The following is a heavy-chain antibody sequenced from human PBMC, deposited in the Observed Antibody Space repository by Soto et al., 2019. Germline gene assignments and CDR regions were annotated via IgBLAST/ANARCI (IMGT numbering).Heavy chain of an antibody. V-gene: IGHV4-34*01. CDR3: ARVRAAPGVLPKWFDP. D-gene: IGHD2-15*01. CDR2: INLGGSA. J-gene: IGHJ5*02. CDR1: GGSFSGSY. Sequence: PSETLSLTCAVYGGSFSGSYWSWIRQPPGKRLEWIGEINLGGSANYNPSLKSRVTISVDTSNNQFSLKLSSVTAADTAVYYCARVRAAPGVLPKWFDPWGQGTLVTVSS.